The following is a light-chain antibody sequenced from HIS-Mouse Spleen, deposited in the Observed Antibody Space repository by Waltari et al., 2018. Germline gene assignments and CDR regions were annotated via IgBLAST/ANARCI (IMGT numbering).Light chain of an antibody. CDR1: QSVSSSY. CDR3: QQYGSSKWT. Sequence: EIVLTQSPGTLSLSRGERATLSCRASQSVSSSYLAWYQQKPGQAPRLLIYGASSRATGIPDRFSGSGSGTDFTLTISRLGPEDFAVYYCQQYGSSKWTFGQGTKVEIK. J-gene: IGKJ1*01. CDR2: GAS. V-gene: IGKV3-20*01.